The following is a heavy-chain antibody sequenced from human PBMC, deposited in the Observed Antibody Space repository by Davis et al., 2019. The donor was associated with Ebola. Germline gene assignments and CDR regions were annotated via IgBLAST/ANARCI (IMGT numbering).Heavy chain of an antibody. CDR2: ISSSSSTI. D-gene: IGHD4-17*01. J-gene: IGHJ4*02. V-gene: IGHV3-48*02. Sequence: GESLKISCAASGFAFSSYSMNWVRQAPGKGLEWVSYISSSSSTIYYADFVRGRCTISRDNARNSLFLQLNGLRDEDTAVYYCARQIDYGDRYWGQGTLVTVSS. CDR1: GFAFSSYS. CDR3: ARQIDYGDRY.